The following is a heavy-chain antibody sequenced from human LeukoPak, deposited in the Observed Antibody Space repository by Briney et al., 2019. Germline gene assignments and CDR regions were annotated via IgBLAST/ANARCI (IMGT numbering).Heavy chain of an antibody. D-gene: IGHD2-15*01. CDR1: GFTFSSYG. J-gene: IGHJ1*01. CDR3: AIPYSGTGYASQH. CDR2: ISYDGSNK. Sequence: GGSLRLSCAASGFTFSSYGMHWVRQAPGKGLEWVAVISYDGSNKYYADSVKGRFTISRDNSKNTLYLQMNSLRAEDTAVYYCAIPYSGTGYASQHWGQGTLVTVSS. V-gene: IGHV3-30*03.